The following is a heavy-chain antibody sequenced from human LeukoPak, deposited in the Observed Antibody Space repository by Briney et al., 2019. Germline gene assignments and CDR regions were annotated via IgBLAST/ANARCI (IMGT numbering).Heavy chain of an antibody. V-gene: IGHV3-21*01. CDR2: ISSSSSYI. CDR3: AREVWREQWRKYYFDY. CDR1: GFTFSSYS. Sequence: PGGSLRLSCAASGFTFSSYSMNWVRQAPGKGLEWGSSISSSSSYIYYADSVKGRFTISRDNAKNSLYLQMNSLRAEDTAVYYCAREVWREQWRKYYFDYWGQGTLVTVSS. D-gene: IGHD6-19*01. J-gene: IGHJ4*02.